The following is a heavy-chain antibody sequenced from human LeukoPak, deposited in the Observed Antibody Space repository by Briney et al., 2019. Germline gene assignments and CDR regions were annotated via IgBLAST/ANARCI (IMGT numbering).Heavy chain of an antibody. Sequence: ASVKVFCKASGYTFTSYAMHWVRQAPGQRLEWMGWINAGNGNTKYSQKFQGRVTITRDTSASTAYMELSSLRSEDTAVYYCALTWGSYYSYFDYWGQGTLVTVSS. CDR3: ALTWGSYYSYFDY. V-gene: IGHV1-3*01. J-gene: IGHJ4*02. D-gene: IGHD1-26*01. CDR2: INAGNGNT. CDR1: GYTFTSYA.